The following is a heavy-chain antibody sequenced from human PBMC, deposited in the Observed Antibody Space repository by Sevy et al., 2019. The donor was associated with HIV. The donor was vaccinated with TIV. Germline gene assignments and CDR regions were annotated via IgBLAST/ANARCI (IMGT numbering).Heavy chain of an antibody. CDR3: ARRNDFDI. V-gene: IGHV4-59*08. CDR2: VYYTGGT. J-gene: IGHJ3*02. Sequence: SETLSLTCTVSGGSINSDHWNWIRQHPGKGLEWIGYVYYTGGTNYNPSLKNRVTISVDRTKNKLSLTLTSVTAADTAVYYCARRNDFDIWGQGTMVTVSS. CDR1: GGSINSDH.